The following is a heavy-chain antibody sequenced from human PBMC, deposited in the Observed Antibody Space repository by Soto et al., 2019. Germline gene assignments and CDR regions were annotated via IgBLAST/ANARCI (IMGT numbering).Heavy chain of an antibody. CDR1: GFTFSSYW. Sequence: EVQLVESGGGLVQPGGSLRLSCAASGFTFSSYWMNWVRQAPGKGLEWVANIKEDGSEKNYVDSVKGRFIISRDNAKESLFLQMNSLRAEDTAVYYCARGSTDSYPGSRIFDFWGRGTLVTVSS. D-gene: IGHD3-10*01. CDR3: ARGSTDSYPGSRIFDF. J-gene: IGHJ4*02. V-gene: IGHV3-7*03. CDR2: IKEDGSEK.